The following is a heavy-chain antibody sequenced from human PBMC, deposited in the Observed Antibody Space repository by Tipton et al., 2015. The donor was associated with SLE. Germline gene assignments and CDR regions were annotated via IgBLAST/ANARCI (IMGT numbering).Heavy chain of an antibody. CDR2: INPNSGGA. CDR3: ATDGGPTKEHGWRDAFDI. V-gene: IGHV1-2*06. D-gene: IGHD1/OR15-1a*01. J-gene: IGHJ3*02. Sequence: QLVQSGAEVKKPGASVKVSCKASGYTFTGYYMHWVRQAPGQGLEWMGRINPNSGGANYAQKFQGRVTMTTDTSTSTAYMELRSLRSDDAAVYYCATDGGPTKEHGWRDAFDIWGQGTMVTVSS. CDR1: GYTFTGYY.